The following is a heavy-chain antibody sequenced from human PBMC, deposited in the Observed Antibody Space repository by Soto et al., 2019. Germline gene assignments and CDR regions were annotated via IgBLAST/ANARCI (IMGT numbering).Heavy chain of an antibody. Sequence: ASVKVSCKASGYTFTSYGISWVRQAPGQGLEWMGWISAYNGNTNYAQKFQGRVTMTTDTSTSTAYMELRSLRSDDTAVYYCARDLGPTRYSGSNYHSGQGTLVTVST. CDR2: ISAYNGNT. J-gene: IGHJ4*02. V-gene: IGHV1-18*01. D-gene: IGHD1-26*01. CDR3: ARDLGPTRYSGSNYH. CDR1: GYTFTSYG.